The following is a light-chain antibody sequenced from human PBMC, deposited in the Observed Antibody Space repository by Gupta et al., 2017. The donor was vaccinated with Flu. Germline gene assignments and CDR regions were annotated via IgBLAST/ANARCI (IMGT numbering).Light chain of an antibody. Sequence: YQLTPPPASSVSPGQTATITCSGAAFANQYVDWYRQRPGQAPVLLIYNDRERASGIPDRISGSSSGNTATLTISGVKTEDEADYYCQLADISSDSRVFGGGTQLTVL. CDR3: QLADISSDSRV. J-gene: IGLJ3*02. CDR1: AFANQY. CDR2: NDR. V-gene: IGLV3-25*02.